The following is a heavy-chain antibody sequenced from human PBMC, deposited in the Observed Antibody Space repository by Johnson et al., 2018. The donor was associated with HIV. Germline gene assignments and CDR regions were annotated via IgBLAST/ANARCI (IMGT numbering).Heavy chain of an antibody. CDR3: GRELLDAFDI. J-gene: IGHJ3*02. CDR2: INWNGGST. D-gene: IGHD2-15*01. V-gene: IGHV3-20*03. Sequence: KGLEWVSGINWNGGSTGYADSVKGRFTISRDNAKNSLYVQMNSLRAEDTAVYYCGRELLDAFDIWGQGTMVTVSS.